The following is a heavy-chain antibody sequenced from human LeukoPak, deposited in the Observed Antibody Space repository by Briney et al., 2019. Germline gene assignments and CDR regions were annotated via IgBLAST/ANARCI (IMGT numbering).Heavy chain of an antibody. CDR2: ISGSGGST. J-gene: IGHJ4*02. V-gene: IGHV3-23*01. CDR1: GFTFSSYA. Sequence: GGSLRLSCAASGFTFSSYAMSWVRQAPGKGLEWVSAISGSGGSTYYADSVKGRFTISRDNSKNTLYLQMNSLKTEDTAVYYCTTGMEWELLQDYWGQGTLVTVSS. D-gene: IGHD1-26*01. CDR3: TTGMEWELLQDY.